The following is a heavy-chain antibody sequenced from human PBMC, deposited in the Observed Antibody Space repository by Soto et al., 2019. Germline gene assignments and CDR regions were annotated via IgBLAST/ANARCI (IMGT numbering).Heavy chain of an antibody. J-gene: IGHJ4*02. CDR3: ARDCRVKSGYFDY. CDR2: IYYSGST. CDR1: GGSISSGDYY. V-gene: IGHV4-30-4*01. Sequence: PSETLSLTCTVSGGSISSGDYYWSWIRQPPGKGLEWIGYIYYSGSTYYNPSLKSRVTISVETSKNQFSLKLSSVTAADTAVYSCARDCRVKSGYFDYWGQGTLVTV. D-gene: IGHD1-26*01.